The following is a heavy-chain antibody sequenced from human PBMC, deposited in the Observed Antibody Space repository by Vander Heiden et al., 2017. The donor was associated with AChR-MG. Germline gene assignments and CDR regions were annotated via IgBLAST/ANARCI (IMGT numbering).Heavy chain of an antibody. J-gene: IGHJ3*02. CDR2: IIPYFGSA. CDR3: GSPPMDYYDSSGHVAVDS. D-gene: IGHD3-22*01. CDR1: GDTFSTYV. Sequence: QVQLVQSGAEVKKPGSSVKVSCEASGDTFSTYVISWVRQAPGQGPEWMGGIIPYFGSANYAQKFQGRVTITADESTSTVYLELSSLRSEDTAVYYCGSPPMDYYDSSGHVAVDSWGQGTMVTVSS. V-gene: IGHV1-69*01.